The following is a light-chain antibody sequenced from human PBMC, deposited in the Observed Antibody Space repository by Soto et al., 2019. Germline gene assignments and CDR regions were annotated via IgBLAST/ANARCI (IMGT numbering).Light chain of an antibody. CDR2: GAS. Sequence: EIVLTQSPGTLSLSPGERATLSCRASQSVSSSYFAWYQQKPGQAPGLLIYGASSRATGIPDRFSGSGSGTDFTLTISRLEPEDFAVYYCQQYGNSPFTFGPGTKVDIK. J-gene: IGKJ3*01. CDR1: QSVSSSY. V-gene: IGKV3-20*01. CDR3: QQYGNSPFT.